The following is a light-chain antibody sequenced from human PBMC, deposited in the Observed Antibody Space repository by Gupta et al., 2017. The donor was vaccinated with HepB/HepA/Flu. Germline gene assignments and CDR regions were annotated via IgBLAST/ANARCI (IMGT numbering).Light chain of an antibody. CDR3: QQRSSWPSFT. CDR1: QSISKY. J-gene: IGKJ4*01. V-gene: IGKV3-11*01. Sequence: EIVLTQSPATLSLSPGDRATLSCRASQSISKYLAWYQQKPGQAPRLLIYDSSIRATDIPARFSGSGSGTDFTLTITSLEPEDFAVYYCQQRSSWPSFTFGGGTKVDI. CDR2: DSS.